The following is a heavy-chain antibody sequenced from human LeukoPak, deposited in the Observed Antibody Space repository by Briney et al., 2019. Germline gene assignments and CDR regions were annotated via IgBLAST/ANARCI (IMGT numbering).Heavy chain of an antibody. Sequence: TGGSLRLSCAASGFTFSTYRMNWVRQAPGKGLEWVAVIWYDGSYKSYGDSVKGRFTISRDNSKSTLFLQMNSLRADDTAVYYCARDTLIAAPKTGTVTRIGWFDTWGQGTLVTVSS. D-gene: IGHD6-13*01. CDR1: GFTFSTYR. CDR2: IWYDGSYK. CDR3: ARDTLIAAPKTGTVTRIGWFDT. V-gene: IGHV3-33*08. J-gene: IGHJ5*02.